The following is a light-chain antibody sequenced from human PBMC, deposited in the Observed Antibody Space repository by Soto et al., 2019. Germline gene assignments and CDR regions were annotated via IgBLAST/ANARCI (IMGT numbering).Light chain of an antibody. V-gene: IGKV3-20*01. CDR3: QQCGSSST. Sequence: EIVLTQSPGTLSLSPGERATLSCRASQTFSNSFLSWFQQIPGQAPRLLIYGASMRATGIPDRFSGSGSGTDFTLTINRLEPEDFAVYYCQQCGSSSTFGQGTRLEIK. J-gene: IGKJ5*01. CDR2: GAS. CDR1: QTFSNSF.